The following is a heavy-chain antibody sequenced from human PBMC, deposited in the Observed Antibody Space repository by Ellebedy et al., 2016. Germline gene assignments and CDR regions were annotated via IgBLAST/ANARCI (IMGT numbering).Heavy chain of an antibody. J-gene: IGHJ4*02. CDR3: ARPGGSSFAFD. Sequence: SETLSLXXTVSGGSISSSSYYWGWIRQPPGKGLEWIGSIYYSGSTYYNPSLKSRVTISVDTSKNQFSLKLSSVTAADTAVYYCARPGGSSFAFDWGQGTLVTVSS. CDR2: IYYSGST. CDR1: GGSISSSSYY. V-gene: IGHV4-39*07. D-gene: IGHD6-6*01.